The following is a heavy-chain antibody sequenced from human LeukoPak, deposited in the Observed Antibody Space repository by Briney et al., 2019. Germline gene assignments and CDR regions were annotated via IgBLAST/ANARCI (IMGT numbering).Heavy chain of an antibody. D-gene: IGHD2-15*01. CDR3: ARARLYCSGGSCYYFDY. Sequence: SETLSLTCAVYGGSFSGYYWSWIRQPPGKGLEWIGEINHSGSTNYNPPLKSRVTISVDTSKNQFSLKLSSVTAADTAVYYCARARLYCSGGSCYYFDYWGQGTLVTVSS. CDR1: GGSFSGYY. J-gene: IGHJ4*02. V-gene: IGHV4-34*01. CDR2: INHSGST.